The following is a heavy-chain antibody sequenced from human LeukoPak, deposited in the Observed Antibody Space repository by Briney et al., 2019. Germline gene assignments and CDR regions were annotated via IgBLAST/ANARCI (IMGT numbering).Heavy chain of an antibody. Sequence: GSPRLSCVPSLITVSSTYMTWVRHATEGGRGWVSVLYSGGTTYYADSVKGRFTISRDNSKATLYLQMDSLRVEDTAVYYSARDPPGIRVPGVWGQGTLVTVSS. J-gene: IGHJ4*02. V-gene: IGHV3-53*01. D-gene: IGHD6-19*01. CDR1: LITVSSTY. CDR2: LYSGGTT. CDR3: ARDPPGIRVPGV.